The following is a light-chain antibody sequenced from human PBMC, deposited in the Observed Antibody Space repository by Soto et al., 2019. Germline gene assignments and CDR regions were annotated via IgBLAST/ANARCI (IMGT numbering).Light chain of an antibody. CDR3: QQYKNWPTLT. CDR1: QSVSYN. Sequence: EIVMTQSPATVSVSPGETATLSCRASQSVSYNLAWYQQKPGQGLRLLIYGAFTRTTGIPARFSGSGYGTEFTLTISSLQSEDFAVYYCQQYKNWPTLTFGGGTKVEIK. CDR2: GAF. J-gene: IGKJ4*01. V-gene: IGKV3-15*01.